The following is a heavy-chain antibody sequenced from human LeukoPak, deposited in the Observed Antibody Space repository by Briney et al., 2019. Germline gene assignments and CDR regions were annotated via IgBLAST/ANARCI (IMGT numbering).Heavy chain of an antibody. CDR2: MSPNSGNT. V-gene: IGHV1-8*01. Sequence: ASVKVSCKASGYTFTSYDFNWVRQATGQRPEWMGWMSPNSGNTGYAQKFQGRVTMTRNTSISTAYMELSSLRSEDTAVYYCARDIQNWFDPWGQGTLVTVSS. CDR1: GYTFTSYD. CDR3: ARDIQNWFDP. J-gene: IGHJ5*02. D-gene: IGHD2-15*01.